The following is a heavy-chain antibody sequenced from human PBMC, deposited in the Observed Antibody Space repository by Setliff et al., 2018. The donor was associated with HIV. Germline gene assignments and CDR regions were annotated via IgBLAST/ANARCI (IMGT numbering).Heavy chain of an antibody. Sequence: PGGSLRLSCAASGFTFTTAWMSWVRQAPGKGLEWLGRIKDKTNGETTDYAAPVKGRFTISRDDSKDTLYLQMYSLTTEDTAVYYCHHYCYSPYCHRTLGNWGRGTLVTVSS. CDR1: GFTFTTAW. CDR3: HHYCYSPYCHRTLGN. V-gene: IGHV3-15*01. D-gene: IGHD2-2*02. J-gene: IGHJ4*02. CDR2: IKDKTNGETT.